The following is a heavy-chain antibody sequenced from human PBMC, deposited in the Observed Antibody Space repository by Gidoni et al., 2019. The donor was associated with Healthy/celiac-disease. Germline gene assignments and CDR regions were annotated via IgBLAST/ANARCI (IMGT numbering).Heavy chain of an antibody. J-gene: IGHJ4*02. D-gene: IGHD3-16*01. Sequence: QVQLVASGGGVVKPGRYVRLSCAASGFPFISHGMTWVRQAPGKGLEWVAVIWYDGSNKYYADSVKGRFTISRDNSKNTLYLQMNSLRAEDTAVYYCARERPSGSDENMITFGGALGYWGQGTLVTVSS. CDR1: GFPFISHG. CDR3: ARERPSGSDENMITFGGALGY. V-gene: IGHV3-33*01. CDR2: IWYDGSNK.